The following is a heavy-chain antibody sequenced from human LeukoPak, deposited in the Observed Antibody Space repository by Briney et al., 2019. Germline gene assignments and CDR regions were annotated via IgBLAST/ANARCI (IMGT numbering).Heavy chain of an antibody. CDR2: ISSSGSTI. Sequence: GGSLRLSCAASGFTFSDYYMSWIRQAPGKGLEWVSYISSSGSTIYYVDSVKGRFTISRDNAKNSLYLQMNSLRAEDTAVYYCAKDRIAVASTDYWGQGTLVTVSS. D-gene: IGHD6-19*01. CDR1: GFTFSDYY. V-gene: IGHV3-11*04. J-gene: IGHJ4*02. CDR3: AKDRIAVASTDY.